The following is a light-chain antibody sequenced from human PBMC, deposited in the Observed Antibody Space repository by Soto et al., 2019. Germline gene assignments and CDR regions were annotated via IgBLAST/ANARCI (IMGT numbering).Light chain of an antibody. CDR3: SSYAGSNNYV. J-gene: IGLJ1*01. Sequence: QSALTQPPSASGSPGQSVTISCTGTSSDVGGYNSVSWYQHHPGKAPKLMIYEVSKRPSGVADRFSGSKSANTASLTVSGLQAEDEADYYCSSYAGSNNYVFGTGTKVTVL. CDR2: EVS. CDR1: SSDVGGYNS. V-gene: IGLV2-8*01.